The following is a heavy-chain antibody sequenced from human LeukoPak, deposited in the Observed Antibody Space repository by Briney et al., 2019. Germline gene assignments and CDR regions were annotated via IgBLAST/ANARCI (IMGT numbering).Heavy chain of an antibody. J-gene: IGHJ5*02. Sequence: GGSLRLSCAASGFPFSSYSMNWVRQAPGKGLEWVSSISISSSYIYYADSVKGRFTISRDNAKNSLYLQMNSLRAEDTALYHCARDERHYYGSGRGDWFDPWGQGTLVTVSS. CDR1: GFPFSSYS. D-gene: IGHD3-10*01. V-gene: IGHV3-21*04. CDR3: ARDERHYYGSGRGDWFDP. CDR2: ISISSSYI.